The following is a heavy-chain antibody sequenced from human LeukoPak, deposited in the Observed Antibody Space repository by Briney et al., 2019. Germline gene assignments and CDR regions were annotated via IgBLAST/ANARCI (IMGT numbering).Heavy chain of an antibody. CDR3: VFSLHLLIHY. CDR2: IYYSGST. Sequence: SETLSLTCTVSGGSISSSSYYWGWIRQPPGKGLEWIGSIYYSGSTYYNPSLKSRVTISVDTSKNQFSLKLSSVTAADTAVYYCVFSLHLLIHYWGQGTLVTVSS. CDR1: GGSISSSSYY. J-gene: IGHJ4*02. V-gene: IGHV4-39*01. D-gene: IGHD2-15*01.